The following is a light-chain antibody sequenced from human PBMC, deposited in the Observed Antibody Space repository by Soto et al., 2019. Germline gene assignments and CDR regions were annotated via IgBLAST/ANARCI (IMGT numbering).Light chain of an antibody. V-gene: IGKV1-39*01. J-gene: IGKJ1*01. CDR3: HQSYSTSWT. CDR1: QGISSN. CDR2: PAS. Sequence: IQLTQSPSSLSASVGDRVTITCRASQGISSNLAWYQQKPGKAPKLLIYPASTMQSGVPARFSGSGSGTEFTLTISSLQSEDFATYYCHQSYSTSWTFGQGTKVDIK.